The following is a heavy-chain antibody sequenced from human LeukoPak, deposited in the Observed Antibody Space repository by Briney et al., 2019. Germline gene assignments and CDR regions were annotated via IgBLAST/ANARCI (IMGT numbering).Heavy chain of an antibody. Sequence: ASVKVSCKASGYTFTGYYMHWVRQAPGQGLEWMGWINPNSGGTNYAQKFQGRVTMTRDTSISTAYMELSRLRSDDTAVYYCARGPPIVLMVYAPNVMDVWGKGTTVTVSS. D-gene: IGHD2-8*01. J-gene: IGHJ6*03. V-gene: IGHV1-2*02. CDR1: GYTFTGYY. CDR3: ARGPPIVLMVYAPNVMDV. CDR2: INPNSGGT.